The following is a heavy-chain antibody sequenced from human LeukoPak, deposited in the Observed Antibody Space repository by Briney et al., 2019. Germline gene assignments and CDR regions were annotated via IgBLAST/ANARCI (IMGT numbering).Heavy chain of an antibody. V-gene: IGHV3-9*01. CDR1: GFTFDDYA. CDR3: AKALYSSGWYYFDY. J-gene: IGHJ4*02. CDR2: ISWNSGSI. D-gene: IGHD6-19*01. Sequence: GGSLRLSCAASGFTFDDYAMHWVRHAPGKGLEWVSGISWNSGSIGYADSVKGRFTISRDNAQNSLYLQMNSLRAEDTALYYCAKALYSSGWYYFDYWGQGTLVTVSS.